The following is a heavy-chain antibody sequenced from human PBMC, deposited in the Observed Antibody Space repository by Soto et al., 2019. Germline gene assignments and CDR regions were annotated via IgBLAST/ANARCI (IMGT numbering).Heavy chain of an antibody. D-gene: IGHD3-3*01. Sequence: SETLSLTCTVSGGSISSITYYWGWIRQSPKKGLEWIGYIHYGGSTNYNPSLKNRVTISVDTSKNQSSLRLSSVTAADTVVYYCARGQYPRFTVFEVVISPSPYFASWGQGTLVPVSS. J-gene: IGHJ4*02. CDR2: IHYGGST. CDR1: GGSISSITYY. V-gene: IGHV4-61*05. CDR3: ARGQYPRFTVFEVVISPSPYFAS.